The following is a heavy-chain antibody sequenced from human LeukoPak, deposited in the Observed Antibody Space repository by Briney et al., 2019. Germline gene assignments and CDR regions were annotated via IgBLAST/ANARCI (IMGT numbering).Heavy chain of an antibody. CDR1: GGSISSSSYY. Sequence: LETLSLTCTVSGGSISSSSYYWGWIRQPPGKGLEWIGSIYYSGSTYYNPSLKSRVTMSLDTSKNQFSLSLTSVTAADTAVYYCARGDSSPDNWGQGTLVTVSS. D-gene: IGHD3-22*01. CDR2: IYYSGST. CDR3: ARGDSSPDN. V-gene: IGHV4-39*07. J-gene: IGHJ4*02.